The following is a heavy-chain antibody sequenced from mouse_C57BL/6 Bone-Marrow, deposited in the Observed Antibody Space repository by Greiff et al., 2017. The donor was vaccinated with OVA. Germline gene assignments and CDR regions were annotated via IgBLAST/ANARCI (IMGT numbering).Heavy chain of an antibody. Sequence: QVQLKQSGAELVRPGASVTLSCKASGYTFTDYEMHWVKQTPVHGLEWIGAIDPETGGTAYNQKFKGKAILTADKSSSTAYMELRSLTSEDSAVYYCTRDEGGYDYDGYYFDYWGQGTTLTVSS. D-gene: IGHD2-4*01. CDR3: TRDEGGYDYDGYYFDY. V-gene: IGHV1-15*01. CDR2: IDPETGGT. CDR1: GYTFTDYE. J-gene: IGHJ2*01.